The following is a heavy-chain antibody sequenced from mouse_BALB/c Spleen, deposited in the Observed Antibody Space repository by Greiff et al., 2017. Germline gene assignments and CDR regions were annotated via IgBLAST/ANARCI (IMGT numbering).Heavy chain of an antibody. CDR3: ARSGYYGSSYGAMDY. D-gene: IGHD1-1*01. V-gene: IGHV1-82*01. J-gene: IGHJ4*01. CDR1: GYAFSSSW. Sequence: VQGVESGPELVKPGASVKISCKASGYAFSSSWMNWVKQRPGQGLEWIGRIYPGDGDTNYNGKFKGKATLTADKSSSTAYMQLSSLTSVDSAVYFCARSGYYGSSYGAMDYWGQGTSVTVSS. CDR2: IYPGDGDT.